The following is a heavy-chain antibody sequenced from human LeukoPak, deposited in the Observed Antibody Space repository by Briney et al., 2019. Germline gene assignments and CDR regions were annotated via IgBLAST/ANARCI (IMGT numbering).Heavy chain of an antibody. CDR1: GGSISSSSYY. D-gene: IGHD3-22*01. CDR2: IYYSGST. J-gene: IGHJ3*02. CDR3: ARHSSGYYPGAFDI. Sequence: SETLSLTCTVSGGSISSSSYYWGWIRQPPGKGLEWIGSIYYSGSTYYNPSLKSRVTISVDTSKNQFPLKLSSVTAADTAVYYCARHSSGYYPGAFDIWGQGTMVTVSS. V-gene: IGHV4-39*01.